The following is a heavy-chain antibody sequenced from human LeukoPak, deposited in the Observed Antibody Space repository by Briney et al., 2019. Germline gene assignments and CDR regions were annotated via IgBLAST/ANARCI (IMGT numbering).Heavy chain of an antibody. CDR1: GFTLSSYW. J-gene: IGHJ6*03. CDR3: ARSRRYCSGGSCAKAYYNYYYMDV. Sequence: PGGSLRLSCAASGFTLSSYWMEWVRQAPGKGLVWVSRINSDGSSTRYADSVKGRFTISRDNAKNTVYLKMNSLRAEDTAVYYCARSRRYCSGGSCAKAYYNYYYMDVWGKGTTVTVSS. CDR2: INSDGSST. D-gene: IGHD2-15*01. V-gene: IGHV3-74*01.